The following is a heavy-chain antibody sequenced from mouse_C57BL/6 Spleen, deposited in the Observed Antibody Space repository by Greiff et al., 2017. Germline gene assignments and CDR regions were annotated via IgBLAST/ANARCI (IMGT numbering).Heavy chain of an antibody. V-gene: IGHV1-76*01. D-gene: IGHD2-5*01. CDR1: GYTFTDYY. J-gene: IGHJ4*01. CDR2: IYPGSGNT. Sequence: QVQLQQSGAELVRPGASVKLSCKASGYTFTDYYINWVKQRPGQGLEWIARIYPGSGNTYSNEKFKGKATLTAEKSSSTAYMQLSSLTSEDAAVYFCARNSNYYYYAMDYWGQGTSVTVSS. CDR3: ARNSNYYYYAMDY.